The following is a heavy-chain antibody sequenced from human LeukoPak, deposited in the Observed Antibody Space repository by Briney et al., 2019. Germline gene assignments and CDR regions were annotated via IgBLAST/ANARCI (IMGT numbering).Heavy chain of an antibody. CDR2: INCGGGNI. V-gene: IGHV3-23*01. CDR3: AKEFGDYSPPY. J-gene: IGHJ4*02. CDR1: GFTFRSYA. Sequence: GSLRLSFAASGFTFRSYAMNWVRPAPGKGLEWVSTINCGGGNIYYADSVKGRFTISRDNSKNTLSLQMNSLRAEDTAVYYCAKEFGDYSPPYWGQGTLVTVSS. D-gene: IGHD3-10*01.